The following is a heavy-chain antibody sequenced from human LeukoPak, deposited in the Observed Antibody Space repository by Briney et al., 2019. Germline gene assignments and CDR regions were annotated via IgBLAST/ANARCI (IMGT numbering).Heavy chain of an antibody. CDR2: INAGNGNT. CDR3: ARDRNSPIAPLDY. D-gene: IGHD4-23*01. Sequence: ASVTVSCKASGYTFTSYAMHWVRQAPGQRLEWMGWINAGNGNTKYSQKFQGRVTITRDTSASTAYMELSSLRSEDTAVYYCARDRNSPIAPLDYWGQGTLVTVSS. V-gene: IGHV1-3*01. CDR1: GYTFTSYA. J-gene: IGHJ4*02.